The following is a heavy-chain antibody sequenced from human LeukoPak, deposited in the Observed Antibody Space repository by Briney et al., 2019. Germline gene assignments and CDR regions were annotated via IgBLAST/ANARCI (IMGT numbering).Heavy chain of an antibody. Sequence: KPSETLSLTCTVSGGSISSGGYYWSWIRQHPGKGLEWIGYIYYSGSTYYNPSLKSRVTISVDTSKNQFSLKLSSVTAADTAVYYCAREEANYGDLSGYGYGFDYWGQGTLVTVSS. CDR3: AREEANYGDLSGYGYGFDY. CDR2: IYYSGST. D-gene: IGHD5-18*01. J-gene: IGHJ4*02. CDR1: GGSISSGGYY. V-gene: IGHV4-31*03.